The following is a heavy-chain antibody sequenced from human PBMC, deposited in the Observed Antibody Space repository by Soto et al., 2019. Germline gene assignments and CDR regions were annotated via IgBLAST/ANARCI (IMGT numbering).Heavy chain of an antibody. CDR1: GYSFTNND. CDR2: MNPGSGDT. D-gene: IGHD3-16*01. V-gene: IGHV1-8*01. Sequence: GASVKVSCTASGYSFTNNDVSWVRQATGQGLEWMGWMNPGSGDTGYAQKFQGRVTMTRDISTATAYMELSSLRSDDTATYYCARMATFGSLNWFDPWGQGTLVTVSS. J-gene: IGHJ5*02. CDR3: ARMATFGSLNWFDP.